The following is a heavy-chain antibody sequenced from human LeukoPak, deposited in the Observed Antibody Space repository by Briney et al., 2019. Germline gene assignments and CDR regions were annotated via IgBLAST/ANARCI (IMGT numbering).Heavy chain of an antibody. J-gene: IGHJ4*02. CDR2: IYTSGTT. Sequence: SETLSFTCTVAGGSMSNYYWSWIRQPAGKGPEWIGRIYTSGTTIYNPSLKSRVTMSVDTSKTQFSLKLTSVTAADTAVYYCARDLGTYGLFDYWGQGTLVIVSS. CDR1: GGSMSNYY. D-gene: IGHD3-10*01. V-gene: IGHV4-4*07. CDR3: ARDLGTYGLFDY.